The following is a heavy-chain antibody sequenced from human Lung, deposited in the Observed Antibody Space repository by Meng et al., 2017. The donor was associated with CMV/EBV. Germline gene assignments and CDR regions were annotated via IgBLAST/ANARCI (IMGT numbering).Heavy chain of an antibody. Sequence: ETXKISXAASGFTFGSYAMTWVRQAPGKGLQWVSSISGNGYSTYYADSVKGRFTISRDNSNNTLFLQMNSLRADDTAVYYCAKDRHTSSAPYYFDSWGQGXLVTVSS. CDR1: GFTFGSYA. CDR2: ISGNGYST. CDR3: AKDRHTSSAPYYFDS. V-gene: IGHV3-23*01. J-gene: IGHJ4*02.